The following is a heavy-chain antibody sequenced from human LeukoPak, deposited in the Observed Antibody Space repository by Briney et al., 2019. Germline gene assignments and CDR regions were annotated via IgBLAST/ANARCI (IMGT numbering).Heavy chain of an antibody. Sequence: PSETLSLTCAVYGGSFSGYYWSWIRQPPGKGLEWIGEINHSGSTNYSPSLKSRVTISVDTSKNQFSLKLSSVTAADTAVYYCARDDWSIAAAGTFWFDPWGQGTLVTVSS. J-gene: IGHJ5*02. CDR1: GGSFSGYY. D-gene: IGHD6-13*01. CDR2: INHSGST. CDR3: ARDDWSIAAAGTFWFDP. V-gene: IGHV4-34*01.